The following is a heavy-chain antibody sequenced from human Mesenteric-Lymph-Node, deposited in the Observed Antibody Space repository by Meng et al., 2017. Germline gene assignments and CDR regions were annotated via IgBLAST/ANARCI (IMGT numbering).Heavy chain of an antibody. D-gene: IGHD3-22*01. Sequence: GESLKISCAASGFTFSDYYMSWIRQAPGKGLEWVSSISSSSSYIYYADSVKGRFTISRDNAKNSLYLQMNSLRAEDTAVYYCAAGSYYYDSSGYYYDGPTHDYWGKGTLVTVS. V-gene: IGHV3-11*06. CDR3: AAGSYYYDSSGYYYDGPTHDY. J-gene: IGHJ4*02. CDR1: GFTFSDYY. CDR2: ISSSSSYI.